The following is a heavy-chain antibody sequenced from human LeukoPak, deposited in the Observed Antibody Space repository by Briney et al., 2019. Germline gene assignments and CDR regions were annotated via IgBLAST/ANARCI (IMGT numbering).Heavy chain of an antibody. CDR3: AATIILPAAMGFDY. D-gene: IGHD2-2*01. CDR1: VGSISSSSFY. V-gene: IGHV4-39*01. Sequence: SETLSLTCTVSVGSISSSSFYCGWIRQPPGKGLEWIVSIYYNGRTYYNPSLKGRVTISADTSKNQSSLNLRSVTAADTAVYYCAATIILPAAMGFDYWGQGTLVTVSS. CDR2: IYYNGRT. J-gene: IGHJ4*02.